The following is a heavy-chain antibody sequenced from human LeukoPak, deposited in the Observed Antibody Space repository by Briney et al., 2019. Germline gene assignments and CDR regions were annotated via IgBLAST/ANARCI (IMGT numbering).Heavy chain of an antibody. V-gene: IGHV3-11*04. CDR3: AREDYYYASGF. Sequence: GGSLRLSCAASGFTFGDYYMSWIRQAPGKGLEWVSYISGSGSTIYYSDSVKGRFTLSRDNAKNSLYLQMNRLRVEDTAVYFCAREDYYYASGFWGQGTLVTVSS. CDR1: GFTFGDYY. D-gene: IGHD3-10*01. J-gene: IGHJ4*02. CDR2: ISGSGSTI.